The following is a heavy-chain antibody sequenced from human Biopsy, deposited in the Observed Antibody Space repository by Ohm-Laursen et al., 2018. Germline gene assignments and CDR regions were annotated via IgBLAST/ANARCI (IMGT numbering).Heavy chain of an antibody. CDR1: GGSVSDSFHF. CDR2: VYYSGTT. V-gene: IGHV4-61*01. J-gene: IGHJ6*02. CDR3: ARDVKRYCSGTSCYSGYFGMDV. D-gene: IGHD2-2*01. Sequence: GTLSLTCTVSGGSVSDSFHFWSWIRQPPGKGLEWIGDVYYSGTTIYNPSLKSRLTISVDTSKNQLSLNLNSVTAADTAVYFCARDVKRYCSGTSCYSGYFGMDVWGQGTTVTVS.